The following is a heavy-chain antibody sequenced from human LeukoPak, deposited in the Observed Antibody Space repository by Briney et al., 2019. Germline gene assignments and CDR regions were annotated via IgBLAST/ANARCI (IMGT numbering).Heavy chain of an antibody. J-gene: IGHJ4*02. CDR3: ASTNSWNVDY. Sequence: ASVKVSCKASGGTFSSYAISWVRQAPGQGLEWMGGIIPIFGTANYAQKFQGRVTITADKSTSTAYMELSSLRSEDTAVYYCASTNSWNVDYWGQGTLVTVSS. CDR1: GGTFSSYA. D-gene: IGHD1-20*01. V-gene: IGHV1-69*06. CDR2: IIPIFGTA.